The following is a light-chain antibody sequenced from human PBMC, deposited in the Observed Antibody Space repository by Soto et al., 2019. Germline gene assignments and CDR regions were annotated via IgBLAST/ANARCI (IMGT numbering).Light chain of an antibody. CDR2: RVI. V-gene: IGLV2-14*03. CDR3: GSYTSATTWV. CDR1: SSDIGRYDY. J-gene: IGLJ7*01. Sequence: QSGLTQPASVSGSPGQSITISCTGTSSDIGRYDYVSWYQQFPGKAPKLMIYRVINRPSGVSDRFSGSKSGNSASLSISGLQPEDEASYFCGSYTSATTWVFGGGTQLTVL.